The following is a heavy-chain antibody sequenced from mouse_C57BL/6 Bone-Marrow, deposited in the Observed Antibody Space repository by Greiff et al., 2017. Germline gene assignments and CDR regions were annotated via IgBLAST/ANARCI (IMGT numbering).Heavy chain of an antibody. CDR2: INPSSGYT. D-gene: IGHD2-3*01. CDR3: ARGDGYSAWFAY. Sequence: QVQLQQSGAELARPGASVKMSCKASGYTFTSYTMHWVKQRPGQGLEWIGYINPSSGYTKYNQKFKDKATLTADKYSSTAYMQLGSLTSEDSAVYYCARGDGYSAWFAYWGQGTLVTVSA. CDR1: GYTFTSYT. V-gene: IGHV1-4*01. J-gene: IGHJ3*01.